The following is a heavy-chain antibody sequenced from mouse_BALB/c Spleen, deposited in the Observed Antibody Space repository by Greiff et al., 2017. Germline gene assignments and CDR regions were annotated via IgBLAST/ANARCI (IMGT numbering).Heavy chain of an antibody. CDR1: GYAFSSSW. CDR3: ARVGGNDY. V-gene: IGHV1-82*01. Sequence: VQLQESGPELVKPGASVKISCKASGYAFSSSWMNWVKQRPGQGLEWIGRIYPGDGDTNYNGKFKGKATLTADKSSSTAYMQLSSLTSVDSAVYFCARVGGNDYWGQGTTLTVSS. J-gene: IGHJ2*01. CDR2: IYPGDGDT.